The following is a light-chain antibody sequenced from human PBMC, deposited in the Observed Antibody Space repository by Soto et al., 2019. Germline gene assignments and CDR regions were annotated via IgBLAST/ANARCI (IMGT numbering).Light chain of an antibody. Sequence: DIQMTQSPSTLSASVGDRVTITCRASQSISSWLAWYQQKPGKAPKRLIYKASSLESWVPSRFSGSGSGTEFALTISSLQPYDFAAYYCQQSFTFGPGTKVYIK. CDR1: QSISSW. J-gene: IGKJ3*01. V-gene: IGKV1-5*03. CDR3: QQSFT. CDR2: KAS.